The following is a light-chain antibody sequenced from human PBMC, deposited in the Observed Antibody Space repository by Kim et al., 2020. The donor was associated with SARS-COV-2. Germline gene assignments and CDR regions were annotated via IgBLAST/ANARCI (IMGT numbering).Light chain of an antibody. CDR1: QSVLYSSNNKNY. CDR3: QQYYSIPGIT. J-gene: IGKJ5*01. CDR2: WAS. Sequence: DIVMTQSPDSLAVSLGERATINCKSSQSVLYSSNNKNYLAWYQQKPGQPPKLLIYWASIREPGVPDRFSGSGSGTDFTLTISSLQAEDVAVYYCQQYYSIPGITFGQGTRLEIK. V-gene: IGKV4-1*01.